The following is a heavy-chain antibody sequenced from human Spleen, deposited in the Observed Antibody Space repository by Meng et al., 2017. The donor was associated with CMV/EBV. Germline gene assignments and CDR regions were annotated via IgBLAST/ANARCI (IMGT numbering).Heavy chain of an antibody. CDR2: IYHSGNN. Sequence: SETLSLTCAVSGASIRSTNWWAWVRQPPGKGLEWIGEIYHSGNNNYNPSLKSRVTMSIDKSNNQFSLNLSSVTAADAAVYYCARVKGYYDGSGYPYFDHWGQGTLVTVSS. V-gene: IGHV4-4*02. J-gene: IGHJ4*02. CDR3: ARVKGYYDGSGYPYFDH. CDR1: GASIRSTNW. D-gene: IGHD3-22*01.